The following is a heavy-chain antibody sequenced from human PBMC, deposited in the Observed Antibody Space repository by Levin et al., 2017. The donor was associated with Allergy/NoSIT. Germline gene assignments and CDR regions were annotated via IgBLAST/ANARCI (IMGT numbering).Heavy chain of an antibody. V-gene: IGHV4-34*01. CDR1: GGSFSGYY. CDR3: ARGRSTMVRGVISRVIRYFDY. CDR2: INHSGST. Sequence: SETLSLTCAVYGGSFSGYYWSWIRQPPGKGLEWIGEINHSGSTNYNPSLKSRVTISVDTSKNQFSLKLSSVTAADTAVYYCARGRSTMVRGVISRVIRYFDYWGQGTLVTVSS. J-gene: IGHJ4*02. D-gene: IGHD3-10*01.